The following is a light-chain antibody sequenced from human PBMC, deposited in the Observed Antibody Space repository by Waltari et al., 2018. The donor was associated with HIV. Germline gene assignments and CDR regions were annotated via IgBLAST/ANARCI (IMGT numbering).Light chain of an antibody. CDR3: EPSLSVAVN. CDR1: QNLNNY. V-gene: IGKV1-39*01. CDR2: GAS. Sequence: IQMTQSPSSLSASVGDTVTITCRASQNLNNYLNWYQQRPGKPPNLLIYGASRLQPGVPSRFSASASGANFTLTISRLQPEDFASFYCEPSLSVAVNLGEGTWVE. J-gene: IGKJ1*01.